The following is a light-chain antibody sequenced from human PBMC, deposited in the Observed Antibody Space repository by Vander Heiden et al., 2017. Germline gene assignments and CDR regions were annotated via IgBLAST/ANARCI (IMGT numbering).Light chain of an antibody. J-gene: IGLJ3*02. CDR3: AAWDDSLSGFWV. Sequence: QSVLTQRRSASGSPGRRVTIACPGSSSNIGSNYVYCYQQLPGTAPKLLIYRNNQRPSGVPARFSGSKSGTSASLAISALRSEDEADYYCAAWDDSLSGFWVFGGGTKLTVL. V-gene: IGLV1-47*01. CDR1: SSNIGSNY. CDR2: RNN.